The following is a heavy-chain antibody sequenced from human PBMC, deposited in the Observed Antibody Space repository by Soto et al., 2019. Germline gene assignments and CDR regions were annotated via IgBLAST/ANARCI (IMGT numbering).Heavy chain of an antibody. D-gene: IGHD6-13*01. J-gene: IGHJ6*02. V-gene: IGHV4-34*01. CDR2: INHSGST. CDR3: AVPHSSSWYRDYYYYGMDV. Sequence: SETLSLTCTVYGGSFSGYYWSWIRQPPGKGLEWIGEINHSGSTNYNPSLKSRVTISVDTSKNQFSLKLSSVTAADTAVYYCAVPHSSSWYRDYYYYGMDVWGQGTTVTVSS. CDR1: GGSFSGYY.